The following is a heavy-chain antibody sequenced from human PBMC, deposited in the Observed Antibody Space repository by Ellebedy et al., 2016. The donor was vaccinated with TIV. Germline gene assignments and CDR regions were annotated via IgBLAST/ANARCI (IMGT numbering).Heavy chain of an antibody. V-gene: IGHV4-39*01. Sequence: MPSETLSLTCTVSGGSISSSSYYWGWIRQPPGKGLEWIGSIYYSGSTYYNPSLKSRVTISVDTSKNQFSLKLSSVTAADTAVYDCARMLWFGELLNLPFDYWGQGTLVTVSS. CDR3: ARMLWFGELLNLPFDY. CDR2: IYYSGST. J-gene: IGHJ4*02. D-gene: IGHD3-10*01. CDR1: GGSISSSSYY.